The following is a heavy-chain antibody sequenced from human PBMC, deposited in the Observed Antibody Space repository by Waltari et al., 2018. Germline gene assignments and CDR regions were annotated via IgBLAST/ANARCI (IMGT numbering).Heavy chain of an antibody. CDR1: GFSFSSYA. D-gene: IGHD5-12*01. CDR2: ISGGSGST. J-gene: IGHJ5*02. Sequence: EVQLVESGGGLVQPGGSLRLSCAASGFSFSSYAMSWVRQAPGKGLEWVSAISGGSGSTYYTYYADSVKGRFTISRDNSKNVVYLQVDSLRPEDTAVYYCARDGYSGHLDPWGQGTLVTVSS. V-gene: IGHV3-23*04. CDR3: ARDGYSGHLDP.